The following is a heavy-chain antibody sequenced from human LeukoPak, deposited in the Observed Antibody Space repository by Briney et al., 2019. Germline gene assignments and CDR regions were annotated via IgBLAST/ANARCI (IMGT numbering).Heavy chain of an antibody. CDR3: AGGDRNGWYFDF. CDR2: INWNGGST. Sequence: PGGSLRLSCAASGFIFDDHGMSWVRQVPGKGPEWVSGINWNGGSTGYADSVKGRFTISRDNAKNSLYLQMSSLRAEDTALYYCAGGDRNGWYFDFWGQGILVTVSS. D-gene: IGHD6-19*01. J-gene: IGHJ4*02. V-gene: IGHV3-20*04. CDR1: GFIFDDHG.